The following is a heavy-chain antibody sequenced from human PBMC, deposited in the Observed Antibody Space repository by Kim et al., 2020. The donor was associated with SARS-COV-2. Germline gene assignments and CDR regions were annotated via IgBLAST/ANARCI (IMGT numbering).Heavy chain of an antibody. CDR2: ISYDGSNK. Sequence: GGSLRPSCAASGFTFSSYGMHWVRQAPGKGLEWVAVISYDGSNKYYADSVKGRFTISRDNSKNTLYLQMNSLRAEDTAVYYCAKDRLGGRRNSDYYYYGMDVWGQGTTVTVSS. CDR1: GFTFSSYG. D-gene: IGHD1-26*01. CDR3: AKDRLGGRRNSDYYYYGMDV. V-gene: IGHV3-30*18. J-gene: IGHJ6*02.